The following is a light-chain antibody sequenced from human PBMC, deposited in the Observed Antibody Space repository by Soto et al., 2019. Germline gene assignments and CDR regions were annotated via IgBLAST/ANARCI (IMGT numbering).Light chain of an antibody. V-gene: IGKV1-5*03. CDR1: QSVRGF. CDR3: QQYKYYST. J-gene: IGKJ2*01. Sequence: DIQMTQSPSTLSASVGDRVTITCRASQSVRGFLAWYQQKPGRAPQLLIYTASTLESGVPSRFSGSGYETEFTLTISSLQPDDFATYYCQQYKYYSTFGQGTKLEIK. CDR2: TAS.